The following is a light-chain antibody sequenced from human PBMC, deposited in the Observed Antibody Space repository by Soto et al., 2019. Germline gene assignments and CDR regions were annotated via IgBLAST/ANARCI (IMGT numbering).Light chain of an antibody. CDR3: QQYNNWPRT. CDR1: QSVGSN. Sequence: IVMTQSPATLSVSPGERATLSCRASQSVGSNLAWYQQKSGQAPRLLIYGASTRATGIPARFSGSGSGTEFTLTISSLQSEDFVVYYCQQYNNWPRTFGQGTKVDIK. V-gene: IGKV3-15*01. CDR2: GAS. J-gene: IGKJ1*01.